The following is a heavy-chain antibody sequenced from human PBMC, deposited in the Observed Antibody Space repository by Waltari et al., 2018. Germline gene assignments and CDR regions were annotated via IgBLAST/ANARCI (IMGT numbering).Heavy chain of an antibody. CDR3: ARSYLPNYYGSGSYYNFRWFDP. J-gene: IGHJ5*02. CDR1: GGSISSGGYY. CDR2: IYYSGST. V-gene: IGHV4-31*03. D-gene: IGHD3-10*01. Sequence: QVQLQESGPGLVKPSQTLSLTCTVSGGSISSGGYYWRWIRPPPGKGLEWIGYIYYSGSTYYNPSLKSRVTISVDTSKNQFSLKLSSVTAADTAVYYCARSYLPNYYGSGSYYNFRWFDPWAREPWSPSPQ.